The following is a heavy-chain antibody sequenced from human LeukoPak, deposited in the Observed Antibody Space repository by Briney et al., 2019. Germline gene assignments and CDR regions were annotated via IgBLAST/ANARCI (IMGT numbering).Heavy chain of an antibody. Sequence: GGSLRLSCAASRFTFSSYAMSWVRQAPGKGLEWVSAISGSGGSTYYADSVKGRFTISRDNSKNTLYLQMNSLRAEDTAVYYCAKTPKGRWFGGYYMDVWGKGTTVTVSS. CDR2: ISGSGGST. V-gene: IGHV3-23*01. D-gene: IGHD3-16*01. CDR3: AKTPKGRWFGGYYMDV. J-gene: IGHJ6*03. CDR1: RFTFSSYA.